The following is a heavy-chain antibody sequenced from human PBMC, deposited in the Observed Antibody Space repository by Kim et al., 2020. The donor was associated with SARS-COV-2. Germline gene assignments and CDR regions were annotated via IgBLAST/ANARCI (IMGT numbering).Heavy chain of an antibody. D-gene: IGHD2-21*02. V-gene: IGHV3-30*18. Sequence: GGSLRLSCAASGFTFSSYGMHWVRQAPGKGLEWVAVISYDGSNKYYADSVKGRFTISRDNSKNTLYLQMNSLRAEDTAVYYCAKFYCGVDCSHAFDIWGQGTMVTVSS. J-gene: IGHJ3*02. CDR1: GFTFSSYG. CDR2: ISYDGSNK. CDR3: AKFYCGVDCSHAFDI.